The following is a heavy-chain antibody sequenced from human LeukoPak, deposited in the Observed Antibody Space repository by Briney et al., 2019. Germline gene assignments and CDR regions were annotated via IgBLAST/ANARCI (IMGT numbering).Heavy chain of an antibody. Sequence: EASVKVSCKASGYTFTGYYMHWVRQAPGQGLGWMGWINPNSGGTNYAQKFQGRVTMTRDTSISTAYMELSRLRSDDTAVYYCARVASGWPVQNYGMDVWGQGTTVTVSS. CDR2: INPNSGGT. J-gene: IGHJ6*02. CDR1: GYTFTGYY. CDR3: ARVASGWPVQNYGMDV. V-gene: IGHV1-2*02.